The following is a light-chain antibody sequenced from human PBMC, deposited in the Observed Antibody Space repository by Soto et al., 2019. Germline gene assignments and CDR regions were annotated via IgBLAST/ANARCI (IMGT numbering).Light chain of an antibody. Sequence: QSVLTQPRSVSGSPGQSVTISCTGSSSDVGGDNYVTWYQQYPGKAPKVMIYDVKTRPSGVPDRFSGSKSGNTASLTISGLQAEDEADYYCCSYAGDYTFVFGTGTKLTVL. V-gene: IGLV2-11*01. CDR2: DVK. CDR3: CSYAGDYTFV. CDR1: SSDVGGDNY. J-gene: IGLJ1*01.